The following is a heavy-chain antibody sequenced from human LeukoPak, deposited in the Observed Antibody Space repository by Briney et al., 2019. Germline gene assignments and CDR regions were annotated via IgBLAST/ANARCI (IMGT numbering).Heavy chain of an antibody. J-gene: IGHJ6*03. Sequence: GGSLRLSCEVSGFTCSDYSMNWVRKAPGKGLEWVSYISSSGYTINYADSVKGRFTISRDNAKNSLYLQMNSLRAEDTAVYYCARGVPKASYYYYYMDVWGKGTTVTVSS. CDR1: GFTCSDYS. D-gene: IGHD5-12*01. CDR3: ARGVPKASYYYYYMDV. V-gene: IGHV3-48*01. CDR2: ISSSGYTI.